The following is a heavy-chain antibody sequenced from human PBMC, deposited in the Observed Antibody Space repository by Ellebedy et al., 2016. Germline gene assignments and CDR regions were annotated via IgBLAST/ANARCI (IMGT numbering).Heavy chain of an antibody. CDR3: AKWNGGWYAFDV. D-gene: IGHD6-19*01. V-gene: IGHV4-59*02. J-gene: IGHJ3*01. CDR1: GGSVSSDY. CDR2: VFHTGTT. Sequence: GSLRLSCNVSGGSVSSDYWNWIRRPPGKGLEWIGYVFHTGTTKYNPSLESRVTMSVDTSKSQFSLRLTSVTAADTAVYYCAKWNGGWYAFDVWGQGTMVTVSS.